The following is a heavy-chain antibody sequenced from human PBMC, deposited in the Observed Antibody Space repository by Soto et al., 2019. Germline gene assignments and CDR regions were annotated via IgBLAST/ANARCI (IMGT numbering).Heavy chain of an antibody. Sequence: QVQLQESGPVLVKPSQTLSLTCAVSGASISSVDYYWSWIRQPPGKGLEWIGYIYNSGSTNYNPSVKSRINILVDTSKNQFSLGLSSVTAADTAVYFCAREVFDIFGTWFDPWGLGTLVSVAS. D-gene: IGHD3-3*01. CDR1: GASISSVDYY. CDR3: AREVFDIFGTWFDP. V-gene: IGHV4-30-4*01. CDR2: IYNSGST. J-gene: IGHJ5*02.